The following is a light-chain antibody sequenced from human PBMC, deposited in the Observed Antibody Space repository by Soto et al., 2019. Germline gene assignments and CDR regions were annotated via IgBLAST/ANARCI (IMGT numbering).Light chain of an antibody. CDR2: RNN. V-gene: IGLV1-47*01. Sequence: QAVVTQPPSASGTPGQRVTISCSGSSSNIGSNYVYWYQQLPGTAPKLLIYRNNQRPSGVPDRFSGSKSGTSASLAISGLRSEDEADYYCTAWDDSLRVVFGGGTKLTVL. CDR3: TAWDDSLRVV. CDR1: SSNIGSNY. J-gene: IGLJ2*01.